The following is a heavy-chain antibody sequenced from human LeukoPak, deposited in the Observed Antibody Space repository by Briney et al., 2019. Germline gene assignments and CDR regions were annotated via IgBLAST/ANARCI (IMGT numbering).Heavy chain of an antibody. Sequence: GGSLRLSCRGSGYSFNTYWIGWVRQMPGKGLEWLGIIYPGDSDTRYSPSFRGQVTMSADKSINTAYLQWSSLKASDTAMYFCARRQGCSTSSCPPDSWGQGTLVTVSS. D-gene: IGHD2-2*01. J-gene: IGHJ4*02. CDR2: IYPGDSDT. CDR3: ARRQGCSTSSCPPDS. CDR1: GYSFNTYW. V-gene: IGHV5-51*01.